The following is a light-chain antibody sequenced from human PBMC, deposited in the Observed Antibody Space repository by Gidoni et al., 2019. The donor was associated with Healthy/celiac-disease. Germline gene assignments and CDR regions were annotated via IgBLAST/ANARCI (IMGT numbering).Light chain of an antibody. CDR3: QQYYSYPQT. CDR1: QVISSY. CDR2: AAS. V-gene: IGKV1-8*01. J-gene: IGKJ4*01. Sequence: ALLMTQSPSSIPASTGGRVTITCRASQVISSYLAWYQQKPGKDPKLLIYAASTLQSGVPSGFSGSGSGTDFTLTISCLQYEDFATYYWQQYYSYPQTFGGGTKVEIK.